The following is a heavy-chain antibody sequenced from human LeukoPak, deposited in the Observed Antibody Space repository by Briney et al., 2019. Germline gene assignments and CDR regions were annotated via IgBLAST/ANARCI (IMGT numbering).Heavy chain of an antibody. CDR3: ARDKDSGYDLFYYGMDV. J-gene: IGHJ6*02. CDR2: IYYSGST. D-gene: IGHD5-12*01. V-gene: IGHV4-30-4*01. Sequence: SQTLSLTCTVSGGSISSGDYYWSWIRQPPGTGLEWIGYIYYSGSTYYNPSLKSRVTISVDTSKNQFSLKLSSVTAADTAVYYCARDKDSGYDLFYYGMDVWGQGTTVTVSS. CDR1: GGSISSGDYY.